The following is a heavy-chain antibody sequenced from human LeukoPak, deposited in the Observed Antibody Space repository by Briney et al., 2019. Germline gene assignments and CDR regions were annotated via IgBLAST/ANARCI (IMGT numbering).Heavy chain of an antibody. Sequence: GASLRLSCAASGFIFTNYAVHWVRQAPGKGLEWEAIISYDGNKKYHADSVKGRFSISRDNSRNTLNLQMNSLRPNDTGVYWCAREGASFGGIDYWGQGTLVTVSS. D-gene: IGHD3-16*01. J-gene: IGHJ4*02. V-gene: IGHV3-30-3*01. CDR2: ISYDGNKK. CDR1: GFIFTNYA. CDR3: AREGASFGGIDY.